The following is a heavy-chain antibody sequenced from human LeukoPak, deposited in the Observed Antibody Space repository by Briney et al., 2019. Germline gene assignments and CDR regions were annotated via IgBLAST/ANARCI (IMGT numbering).Heavy chain of an antibody. V-gene: IGHV1-46*01. CDR2: INPSGGST. CDR3: ARDQDDSSGYYLPLFP. D-gene: IGHD3-22*01. Sequence: ASVKVSCKASGYTFTSYYIHWVRQAPGQGLEWMGIINPSGGSTSYAQKFQGRVTMTRDMSTSTVYMELSSLRSEDTAVYYCARDQDDSSGYYLPLFPWGQGTLVTVSS. J-gene: IGHJ5*02. CDR1: GYTFTSYY.